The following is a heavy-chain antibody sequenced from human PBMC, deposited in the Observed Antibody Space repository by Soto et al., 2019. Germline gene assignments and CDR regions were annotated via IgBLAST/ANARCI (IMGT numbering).Heavy chain of an antibody. D-gene: IGHD2-15*01. Sequence: VASVKVSCKASGYTFTSYGISWVRQAPGQGLEWMGWISAYNGNTNYAQKLQGRVTMTTDTSTSTAYMELRSLRSDDTAVYYCARATLVVAATVDWFDPWGQGTLVTVSS. CDR1: GYTFTSYG. CDR2: ISAYNGNT. CDR3: ARATLVVAATVDWFDP. J-gene: IGHJ5*02. V-gene: IGHV1-18*01.